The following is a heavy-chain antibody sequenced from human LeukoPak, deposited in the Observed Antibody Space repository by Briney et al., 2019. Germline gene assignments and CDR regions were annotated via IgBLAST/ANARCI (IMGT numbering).Heavy chain of an antibody. D-gene: IGHD3-22*01. CDR3: ARYDSGVFHRNFDY. CDR1: SGSISSSSYY. J-gene: IGHJ4*02. V-gene: IGHV4-39*01. Sequence: SETLSLTCTVSSGSISSSSYYWGWIRQPPGKGLEWIGNIYYSGSTYYNPSLKSRVTISVDTSQSQFSLRLSSVTAADTAVYYGARYDSGVFHRNFDYGARGTRVPVSS. CDR2: IYYSGST.